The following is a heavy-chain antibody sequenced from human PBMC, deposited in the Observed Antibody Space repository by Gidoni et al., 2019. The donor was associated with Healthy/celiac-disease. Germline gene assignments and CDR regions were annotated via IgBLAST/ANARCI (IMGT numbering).Heavy chain of an antibody. V-gene: IGHV4-4*02. J-gene: IGHJ4*02. Sequence: AQLQHSRPGLVTPSVTLSLTCSVSPPSIRRSNWWSWVRQPPGKGLEWIGEIYHSGSTNYNPSLKSRVTISVDKSKNQFSLKLSSVTAADTAVYYCARDGGSNWNKRGLDYWGQGTLVTVSS. CDR1: PPSIRRSNW. CDR3: ARDGGSNWNKRGLDY. D-gene: IGHD1-20*01. CDR2: IYHSGST.